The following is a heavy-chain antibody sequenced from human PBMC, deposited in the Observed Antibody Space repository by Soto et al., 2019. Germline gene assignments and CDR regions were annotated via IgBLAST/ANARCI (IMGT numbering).Heavy chain of an antibody. CDR2: INGGNGNT. CDR3: ARDGAVTGSINFDC. Sequence: ASVKVSCKASGYTFTNYAMHWVRQAPGQRLEWMGWINGGNGNTKYSQKFRDRVTITRDTSASTAYMELSSLTSEDAGVYYCARDGAVTGSINFDCWGQGTLVTVSS. J-gene: IGHJ4*02. CDR1: GYTFTNYA. D-gene: IGHD6-19*01. V-gene: IGHV1-3*01.